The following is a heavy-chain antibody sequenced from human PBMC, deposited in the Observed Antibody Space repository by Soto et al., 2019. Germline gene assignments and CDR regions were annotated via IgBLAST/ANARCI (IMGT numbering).Heavy chain of an antibody. CDR1: GGSISSGGYY. J-gene: IGHJ5*02. V-gene: IGHV4-31*03. D-gene: IGHD6-6*01. CDR3: ARGSSSSPWFDP. CDR2: IYYSGST. Sequence: SETLSLTCTVSGGSISSGGYYWSWIRQHPGKGLEWIGYIYYSGSTYYNPSLKSRVTISVDTSKNQFSLKLSSVTAADTAVYYCARGSSSSPWFDPWGQGTLGTVSA.